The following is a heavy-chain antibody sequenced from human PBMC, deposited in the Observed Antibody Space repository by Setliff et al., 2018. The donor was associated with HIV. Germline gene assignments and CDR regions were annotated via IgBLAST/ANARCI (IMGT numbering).Heavy chain of an antibody. D-gene: IGHD3-10*01. Sequence: PSETLSLTCTVSGGSISSSSYYWGWIRQPPGKGLEWIGSIYYSGSTYYNPSLKSRVTISVDTSKSQFSLKLSSVTAADTAVYYCARARYIVIRGDAGMDVWGPGTTVTVSS. V-gene: IGHV4-39*01. CDR3: ARARYIVIRGDAGMDV. CDR2: IYYSGST. CDR1: GGSISSSSYY. J-gene: IGHJ6*02.